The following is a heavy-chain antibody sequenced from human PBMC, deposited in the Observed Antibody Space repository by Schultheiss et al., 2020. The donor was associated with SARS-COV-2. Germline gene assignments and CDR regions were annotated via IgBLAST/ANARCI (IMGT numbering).Heavy chain of an antibody. D-gene: IGHD3-3*01. CDR3: ARDRYDFWSGYVSYWYFDL. CDR1: GGTFSSYA. J-gene: IGHJ2*01. CDR2: IIPIFGTT. Sequence: SVKVSCKASGGTFSSYAISWVRQAPGQGLEWMGGIIPIFGTTNYAQKFQGRVTITADESTSTAYMELSSLRSEDTAVYYCARDRYDFWSGYVSYWYFDLWGRGSLVTVSS. V-gene: IGHV1-69*13.